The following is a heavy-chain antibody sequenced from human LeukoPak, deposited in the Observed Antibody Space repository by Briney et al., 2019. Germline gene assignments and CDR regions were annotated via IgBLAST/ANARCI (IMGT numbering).Heavy chain of an antibody. J-gene: IGHJ5*02. V-gene: IGHV4-59*12. Sequence: PPETLSLTCTVSGGSISSYYWSWIRQPPGKGLEWIGYIYYSGSTYYNPSLKSRVTISVDTSKNQFSLKLSSVTAADTAVYYCATLRYANWFDPWGQGTLVTVSS. CDR3: ATLRYANWFDP. CDR1: GGSISSYY. CDR2: IYYSGST. D-gene: IGHD3-9*01.